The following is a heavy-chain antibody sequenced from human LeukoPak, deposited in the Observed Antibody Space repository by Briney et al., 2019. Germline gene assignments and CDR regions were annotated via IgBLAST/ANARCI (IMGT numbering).Heavy chain of an antibody. CDR2: ISYSGNT. V-gene: IGHV4-31*03. CDR1: GGSISSHTHY. D-gene: IGHD3-22*01. CDR3: ARINAGFTFYYDSGASPDY. J-gene: IGHJ4*02. Sequence: SETLSLTCTVSGGSISSHTHYWSWIRQRPGKGLEWIGYISYSGNTYYNPSLKSRVNISVVTSKNQFSLKLSSVTAADTAMYYCARINAGFTFYYDSGASPDYWGQGTLVTVSS.